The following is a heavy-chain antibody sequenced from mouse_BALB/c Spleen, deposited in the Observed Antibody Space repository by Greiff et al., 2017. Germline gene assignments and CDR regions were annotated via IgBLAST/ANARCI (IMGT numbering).Heavy chain of an antibody. Sequence: QVQLQQSGAELAKPGASVKMSCKASGYTFTSYWMHWVKQRPGQGLEWIGYINPSTGYTEYNQKFKDKATLTADKSSSTAYMQLSSLTSEDSAVYYCARLLGYYAMDYWGQGTSVTVSS. CDR1: GYTFTSYW. V-gene: IGHV1-7*01. CDR3: ARLLGYYAMDY. J-gene: IGHJ4*01. D-gene: IGHD4-1*01. CDR2: INPSTGYT.